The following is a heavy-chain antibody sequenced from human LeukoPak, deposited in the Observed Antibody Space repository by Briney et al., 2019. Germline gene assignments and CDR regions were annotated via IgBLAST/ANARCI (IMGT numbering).Heavy chain of an antibody. CDR1: GFTVRSNY. V-gene: IGHV3-23*01. CDR3: AKVKYCSSTSCYRSPNWFDP. CDR2: ISGSGGST. Sequence: GGSLRLSCAASGFTVRSNYMNWVRQAPGKGLEWVSAISGSGGSTYYADSVKGRFTISRDNSKNTLYLQMNSLRAEDTAVYYCAKVKYCSSTSCYRSPNWFDPWGQGTLVTVSS. D-gene: IGHD2-2*02. J-gene: IGHJ5*02.